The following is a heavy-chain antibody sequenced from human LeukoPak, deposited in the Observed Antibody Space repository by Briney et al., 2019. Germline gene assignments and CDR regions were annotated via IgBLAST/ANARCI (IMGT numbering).Heavy chain of an antibody. V-gene: IGHV3-30*02. CDR1: GFTFSSYG. J-gene: IGHJ4*02. D-gene: IGHD2-2*01. CDR3: AKAFGSSTSPRFDY. Sequence: PGGSLRLSCAASGFTFSSYGMHWVRQAPGKGLEWVAFIRYDGSNKYYADSVKGRFTISRDNSKNTLYLQMNSLRAEDTAVYYCAKAFGSSTSPRFDYWGQGTLVTVSS. CDR2: IRYDGSNK.